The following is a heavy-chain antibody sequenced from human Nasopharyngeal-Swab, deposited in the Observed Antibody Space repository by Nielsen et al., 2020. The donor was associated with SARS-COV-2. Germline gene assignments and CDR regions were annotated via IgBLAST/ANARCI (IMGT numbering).Heavy chain of an antibody. V-gene: IGHV4-59*08. CDR2: IYYTGTT. Sequence: SETLSLTCTVFGGSISAYYWSWIRQPPGKGLDWIGYIYYTGTTNYNPSLKSRVSISIDTSKNQFSLRLSSVTAADTAFYYCARHIGDGYNSQFDYWGQGSLVTVSS. CDR3: ARHIGDGYNSQFDY. J-gene: IGHJ4*02. D-gene: IGHD5-24*01. CDR1: GGSISAYY.